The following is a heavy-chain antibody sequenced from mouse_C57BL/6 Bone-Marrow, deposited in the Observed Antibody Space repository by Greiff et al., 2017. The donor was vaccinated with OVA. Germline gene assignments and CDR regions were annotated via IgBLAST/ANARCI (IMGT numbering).Heavy chain of an antibody. V-gene: IGHV5-9-1*02. J-gene: IGHJ2*01. CDR1: GFTFSSYA. Sequence: EVKLEESGAGLVKPGGSLKLSCAVSGFTFSSYAMSWVRQTPEKRLEWVAYISSGGDYIYYADTVKGRFTISRDNDRNTLYLQRSSLKSEDTAMYYCTRVGSYYGSSYMYFDYWGQGTTLTVSS. CDR2: ISSGGDYI. D-gene: IGHD1-1*01. CDR3: TRVGSYYGSSYMYFDY.